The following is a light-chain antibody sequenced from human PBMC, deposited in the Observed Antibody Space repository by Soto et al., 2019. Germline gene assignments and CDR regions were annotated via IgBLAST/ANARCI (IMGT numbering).Light chain of an antibody. J-gene: IGKJ1*01. V-gene: IGKV3-11*01. CDR1: QSVSSY. CDR3: QQYSSPPQT. CDR2: DAS. Sequence: EIVLTQSPATLSLSPGERATLSCRASQSVSSYLAWYQQKPGQAPRLLIYDASNRATGIPARFSGSGSGTDFTLTISRLEPEDFAVYFCQQYSSPPQTFGQGTKVDIK.